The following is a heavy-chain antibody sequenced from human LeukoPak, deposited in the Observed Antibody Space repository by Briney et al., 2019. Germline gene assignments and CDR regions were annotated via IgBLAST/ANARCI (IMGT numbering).Heavy chain of an antibody. J-gene: IGHJ6*03. CDR2: IYTSGST. CDR1: GGSISSYY. D-gene: IGHD5-18*01. V-gene: IGHV4-4*09. Sequence: PSETLSLTCTVSGGSISSYYWSWIRQPPGKGLEWIGYIYTSGSTNYNPSLKSRVTISVDTSKNQFSLKLSSATAADTAVYYCASLSVDTAMVPKAYYYMDVWGKGTTVTVSS. CDR3: ASLSVDTAMVPKAYYYMDV.